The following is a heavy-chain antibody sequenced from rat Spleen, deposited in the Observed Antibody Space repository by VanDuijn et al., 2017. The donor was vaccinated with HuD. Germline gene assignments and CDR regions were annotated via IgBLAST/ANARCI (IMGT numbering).Heavy chain of an antibody. J-gene: IGHJ1*01. Sequence: EVQLVESGGGLVQPGRSLKLSCTASGFTFSIHDMAWVRQAPTKGLEWIASISSGGGNTYYRDSVKGRFTISRDNAKNTQYLQMDSLRSEDTATYYCARHGSGYWYFDFWGPGTMVTVSS. CDR2: ISSGGGNT. CDR1: GFTFSIHD. CDR3: ARHGSGYWYFDF. D-gene: IGHD5-1*01. V-gene: IGHV5S13*01.